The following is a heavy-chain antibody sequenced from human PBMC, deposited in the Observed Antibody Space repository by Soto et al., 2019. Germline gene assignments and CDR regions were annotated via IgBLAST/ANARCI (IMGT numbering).Heavy chain of an antibody. CDR2: IKQDGSEK. CDR3: ARESGYYDFWSGYTQYYYYGIDV. V-gene: IGHV3-7*01. J-gene: IGHJ6*02. Sequence: GGSLRLSCAASGFTFSSYWMSWVRQAPGKGLEWVANIKQDGSEKYYVDSVKGRFTISRDNAKNSLYLQMNSLRAEDTAVYYCARESGYYDFWSGYTQYYYYGIDVWGQGTTVTVSS. D-gene: IGHD3-3*01. CDR1: GFTFSSYW.